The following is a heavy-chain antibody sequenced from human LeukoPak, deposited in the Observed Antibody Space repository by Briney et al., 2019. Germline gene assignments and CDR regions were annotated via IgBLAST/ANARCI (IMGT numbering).Heavy chain of an antibody. CDR1: GYTFTSYD. V-gene: IGHV1-8*01. CDR3: AREDLGVGAIPQRPHLFDY. D-gene: IGHD1-26*01. CDR2: MNPNSGNT. Sequence: ASVKVSCTASGYTFTSYDINWVRQATGQGLEWVGCMNPNSGNTGYAQKFQGRVTMTTDTSTSTAYMELRSLRSDDTAVYYCAREDLGVGAIPQRPHLFDYWGQGTLVTVSS. J-gene: IGHJ4*02.